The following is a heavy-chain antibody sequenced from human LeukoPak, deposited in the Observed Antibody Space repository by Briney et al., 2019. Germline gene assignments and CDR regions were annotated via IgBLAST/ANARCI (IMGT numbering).Heavy chain of an antibody. V-gene: IGHV1-46*01. CDR3: ARNGASYYGSGSSTGPYYYYYTDV. Sequence: ASVKVSCKASGYTFTSYYMHWVRQAPGQGLEWMGIINPSGGSTSYAQKFQDRVTMTRDMSTSTVYMELSSLRSEDTAVYYCARNGASYYGSGSSTGPYYYYYTDVWGKGTTVTVSS. CDR2: INPSGGST. CDR1: GYTFTSYY. D-gene: IGHD3-10*01. J-gene: IGHJ6*03.